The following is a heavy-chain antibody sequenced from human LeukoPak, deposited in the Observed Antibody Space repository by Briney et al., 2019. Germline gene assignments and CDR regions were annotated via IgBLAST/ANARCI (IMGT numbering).Heavy chain of an antibody. J-gene: IGHJ5*02. V-gene: IGHV3-21*01. CDR1: GFTFSRYS. CDR3: ARSKLGVRSSWYWRNWFDP. Sequence: PGGSLRLSCEASGFTFSRYSLTWVRQAPGKGLEWVSSISSGSSFMYYADSVKGRFTISRANAKNSLYLQMNSLRAKDTALYYCARSKLGVRSSWYWRNWFDPWGQGTLVTVSS. D-gene: IGHD6-13*01. CDR2: ISSGSSFM.